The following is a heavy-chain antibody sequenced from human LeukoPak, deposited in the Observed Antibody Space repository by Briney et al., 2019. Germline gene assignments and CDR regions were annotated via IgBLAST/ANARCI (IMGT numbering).Heavy chain of an antibody. J-gene: IGHJ4*02. CDR2: IYGSGSTT. CDR3: AKDLEPDGFGDVDY. D-gene: IGHD3-10*01. CDR1: GFTFSTYT. V-gene: IGHV3-23*01. Sequence: QSGGSLRLSCAASGFTFSTYTMYWFRQAPGKGLEWVSEIYGSGSTTFYADSVKGRFTTSRDNSNNKVFLHMDNLRAEDTALYYCAKDLEPDGFGDVDYWGQGTLVTVSS.